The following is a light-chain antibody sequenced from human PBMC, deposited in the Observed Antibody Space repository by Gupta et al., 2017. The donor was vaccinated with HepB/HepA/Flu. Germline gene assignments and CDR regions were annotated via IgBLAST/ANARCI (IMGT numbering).Light chain of an antibody. V-gene: IGKV3-20*01. Sequence: EIVLTQSPGTLSLSPGERATVSCRASQSVSSSYLAWYQKKPGQAPRLLIYGASSRATGIPDRISGSGSGTDFTLTISRLEPEDFAVYYCQQDGSSRWTFGQGTKVEIK. CDR1: QSVSSSY. J-gene: IGKJ1*01. CDR2: GAS. CDR3: QQDGSSRWT.